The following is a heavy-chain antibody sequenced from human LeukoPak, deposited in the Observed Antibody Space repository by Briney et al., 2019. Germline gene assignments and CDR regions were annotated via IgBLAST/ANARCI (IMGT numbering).Heavy chain of an antibody. CDR3: ARLYGSGTTYYLDY. J-gene: IGHJ4*02. D-gene: IGHD3-10*01. V-gene: IGHV4-61*02. Sequence: SETLSLTCTASGGSISSGSYYWSWIRQPAGKGLEWIGRIHSSGSTDYNPSLNSRVTISVDTSKNQFSLKVNSVTAADTAVYYCARLYGSGTTYYLDYWGQGTLVTVSS. CDR1: GGSISSGSYY. CDR2: IHSSGST.